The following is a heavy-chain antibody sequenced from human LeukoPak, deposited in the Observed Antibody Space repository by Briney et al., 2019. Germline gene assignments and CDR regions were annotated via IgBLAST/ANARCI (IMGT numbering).Heavy chain of an antibody. CDR3: ARVLDTAGMSY. V-gene: IGHV3-23*01. CDR2: ISGSGGST. J-gene: IGHJ4*02. CDR1: GFTFSSYA. D-gene: IGHD5-18*01. Sequence: GGSLRLSCAASGFTFSSYAMSWVRRAPGKGLEWVSAISGSGGSTYYADSVKGRFTISRDNSKNTLYLQMNSLRAEDTAVYYCARVLDTAGMSYWGQGTLVTVSS.